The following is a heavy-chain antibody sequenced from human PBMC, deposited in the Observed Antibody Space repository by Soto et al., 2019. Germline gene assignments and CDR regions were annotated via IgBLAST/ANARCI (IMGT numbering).Heavy chain of an antibody. CDR2: ISSSGSTI. D-gene: IGHD5-18*01. J-gene: IGHJ4*02. Sequence: GGSLRLSCAASGFTFSDYYMSWIRQAPGKGLEWVSYISSSGSTIYYADSVKGRFTISRDNAKNSLYLQMNSLRAEDTAVYYCATNVVDTAMVTSSTPFDFWGQGNLVTVSS. CDR1: GFTFSDYY. CDR3: ATNVVDTAMVTSSTPFDF. V-gene: IGHV3-11*01.